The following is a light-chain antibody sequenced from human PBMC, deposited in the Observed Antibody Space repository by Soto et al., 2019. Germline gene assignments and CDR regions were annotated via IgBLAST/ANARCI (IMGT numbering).Light chain of an antibody. V-gene: IGLV2-23*01. Sequence: QSALTQPASVSGSPGQSITISCTGTSSDVGSYNLVSWYQHHPGKAPKLMLYEGSKRPSGVSDRFSGSKSGNTASLTISGLQAEDEADYYCCSYAGSGTLIFGGGTKVTVL. J-gene: IGLJ2*01. CDR2: EGS. CDR3: CSYAGSGTLI. CDR1: SSDVGSYNL.